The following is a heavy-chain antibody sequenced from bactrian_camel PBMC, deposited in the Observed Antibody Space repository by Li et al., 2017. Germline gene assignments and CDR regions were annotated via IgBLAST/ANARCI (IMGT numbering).Heavy chain of an antibody. J-gene: IGHJ4*01. CDR1: GFTFSNYE. D-gene: IGHD1*01. V-gene: IGHV3S11*01. Sequence: DVQLVESGGGVVKPGGSLRIACTTSGFTFSNYEMTWVRQLPGKGLGWVCSIGAPGSNTYCSDSVKGRFTISRDNTRNTVYLQMDNLNSDDTALYFCVGDAWTWWGRGPRSPSP. CDR2: IGAPGSNT.